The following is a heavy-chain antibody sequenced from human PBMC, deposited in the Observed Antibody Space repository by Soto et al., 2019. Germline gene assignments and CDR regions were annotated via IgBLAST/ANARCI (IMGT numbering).Heavy chain of an antibody. J-gene: IGHJ4*01. CDR1: GDTFTANY. Sequence: ASVKVSCKASGDTFTANYIQWVRQAPGQGLEWMGFIFPNSGGSTTSAQQFEGRVTMTRDSSISTAYLELSGLTPDDTAVYYCAKDEGGIFDSWGQGTLVTVSS. V-gene: IGHV1-2*02. CDR2: IFPNSGGST. D-gene: IGHD3-16*01. CDR3: AKDEGGIFDS.